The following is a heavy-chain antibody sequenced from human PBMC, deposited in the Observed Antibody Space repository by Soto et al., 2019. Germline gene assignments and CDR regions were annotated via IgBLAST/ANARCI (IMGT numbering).Heavy chain of an antibody. CDR1: GFIFSGHW. J-gene: IGHJ4*02. D-gene: IGHD2-21*02. CDR2: IKEGGTEK. V-gene: IGHV3-7*01. CDR3: ARVFKGDFVN. Sequence: PGGSLRLSCAASGFIFSGHWMSWVRQAPGKGLEWVAKIKEGGTEKYYVDSVKGRFTISRDNAEKSLYLQMNNLRAEDTALYYCARVFKGDFVNWGQGSLVTVSS.